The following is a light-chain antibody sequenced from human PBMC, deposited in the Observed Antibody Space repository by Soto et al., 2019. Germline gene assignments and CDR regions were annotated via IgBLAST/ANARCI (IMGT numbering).Light chain of an antibody. Sequence: QSVVTQPPSASGTPGQKVTITCTGSSSSVGSNYVYWYQHLPGTAPKLVSFSDNERPSGVPERFSGSKSGTSASLAISGLRSEDEADYSCSTWDDSLSGYVFGTGTKLTVL. V-gene: IGLV1-47*02. CDR1: SSSVGSNY. CDR2: SDN. CDR3: STWDDSLSGYV. J-gene: IGLJ1*01.